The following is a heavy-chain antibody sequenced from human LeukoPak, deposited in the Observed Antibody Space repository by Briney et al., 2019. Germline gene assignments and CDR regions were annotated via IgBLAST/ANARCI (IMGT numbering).Heavy chain of an antibody. CDR2: ISYDGSNK. CDR3: APLTGYYFDY. Sequence: GGPLRLSCAGSGFTFSSYGMHWVRQAPGKALEGVAFISYDGSNKYYAASVKGLFTISRDNAKNSLYLQMNSLRAEDTAVYYCAPLTGYYFDYWGQGTLVTVSS. V-gene: IGHV3-30*03. D-gene: IGHD3-9*01. J-gene: IGHJ4*02. CDR1: GFTFSSYG.